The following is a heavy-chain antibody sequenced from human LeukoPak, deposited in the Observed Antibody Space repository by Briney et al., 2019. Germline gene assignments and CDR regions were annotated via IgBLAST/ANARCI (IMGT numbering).Heavy chain of an antibody. CDR3: ARGFRGVHLDY. D-gene: IGHD3-10*01. CDR2: IFYSGST. J-gene: IGHJ4*02. Sequence: PSETLSLTCTVSSGSISTSNYYWGWVRQPPGKALEWIGNIFYSGSTYYSPSLKSRVTISLDTSKNQFSLTLNSVTASDTAVYYCARGFRGVHLDYWGQGTLVTVSS. CDR1: SGSISTSNYY. V-gene: IGHV4-39*07.